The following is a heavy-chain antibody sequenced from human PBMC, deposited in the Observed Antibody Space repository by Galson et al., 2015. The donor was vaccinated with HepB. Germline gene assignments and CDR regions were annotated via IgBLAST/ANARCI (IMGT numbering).Heavy chain of an antibody. V-gene: IGHV6-1*01. CDR2: TYYRARWYS. J-gene: IGHJ6*02. CDR1: GDSVSNNNAA. Sequence: CAISGDSVSNNNAAWYWIRQSPSRGLEWLGRTYYRARWYSDYTASLRSRISINADTSKNQFSLQLNSVTPEDTAVYYCERVPGTIYGYGMDVWGQGTTVTVSS. D-gene: IGHD2-2*01. CDR3: ERVPGTIYGYGMDV.